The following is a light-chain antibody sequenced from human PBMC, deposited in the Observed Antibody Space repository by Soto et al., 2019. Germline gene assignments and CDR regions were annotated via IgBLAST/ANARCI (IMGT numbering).Light chain of an antibody. CDR1: SSDVGGYGL. CDR3: QSYDNTLSARYV. CDR2: GGT. J-gene: IGLJ1*01. V-gene: IGLV2-11*01. Sequence: QSALTQPRSVSGSPGQSVTISCTGTSSDVGGYGLVSWYQQYPGKAPKLIIVGGTIRPSGVPDRFSASTSGTSASLAITGLQAEDEGDYYCQSYDNTLSARYVFGTGTKLTVL.